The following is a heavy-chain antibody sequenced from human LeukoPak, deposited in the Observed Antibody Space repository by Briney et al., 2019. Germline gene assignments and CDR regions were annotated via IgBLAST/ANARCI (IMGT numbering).Heavy chain of an antibody. CDR3: ARDTHMDV. CDR1: GFTFNSYS. J-gene: IGHJ6*03. Sequence: GGSLRLSCAASGFTFNSYSMSWVRQAPGKGLEWVANIKQDGSEKYYVDSVKGRFTISRDNAKNSLYLQMNSLRAEDTAVYYCARDTHMDVWGKGTTVTVSS. CDR2: IKQDGSEK. D-gene: IGHD2-15*01. V-gene: IGHV3-7*01.